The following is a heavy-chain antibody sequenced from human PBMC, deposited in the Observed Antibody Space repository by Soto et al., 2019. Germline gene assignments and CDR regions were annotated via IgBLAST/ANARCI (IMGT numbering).Heavy chain of an antibody. CDR1: GGTFSSYA. J-gene: IGHJ4*02. V-gene: IGHV1-69*12. CDR3: ARDSRQRASGSYGGNDY. CDR2: IIPIFGTA. Sequence: QVQLVQSGAEVKKPGSSVKVSCKASGGTFSSYAISWVRQAPGQGLEWMGGIIPIFGTANYAQKFQGRVTIPADESTSTAYMELSSLRSEDTAVYYCARDSRQRASGSYGGNDYWGQGTLVTVSS. D-gene: IGHD1-26*01.